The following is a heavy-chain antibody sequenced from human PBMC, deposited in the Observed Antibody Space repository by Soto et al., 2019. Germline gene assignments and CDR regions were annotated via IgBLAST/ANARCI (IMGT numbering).Heavy chain of an antibody. D-gene: IGHD3-9*01. CDR3: ARGRGEGGVLRYFDWLLSYYFDY. CDR2: LNPSGGST. J-gene: IGHJ4*02. Sequence: ASLTDFCTASGYTLTRYYMHWVRQAAGQVLEWMEILNPSGGSTSYAQKFQGRVTMTRDTSTSTVYMELGSLRSEDTAVYYCARGRGEGGVLRYFDWLLSYYFDYWGQGTLVTVSS. CDR1: GYTLTRYY. V-gene: IGHV1-46*01.